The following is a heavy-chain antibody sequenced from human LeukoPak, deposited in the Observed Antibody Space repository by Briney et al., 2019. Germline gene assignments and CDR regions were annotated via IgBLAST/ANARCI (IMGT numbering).Heavy chain of an antibody. D-gene: IGHD3-22*01. CDR3: ASSYYDSSGYLWTFDI. CDR1: GFTVSSNY. Sequence: GGSLRLSCAASGFTVSSNYMSWVRQVPGKGLEWVSVIYSGGSTYYADSVKGRFTISRDNSKNTLYLQMNSLRAEDTAVYYCASSYYDSSGYLWTFDIWGQGTMVTVSS. V-gene: IGHV3-66*01. CDR2: IYSGGST. J-gene: IGHJ3*02.